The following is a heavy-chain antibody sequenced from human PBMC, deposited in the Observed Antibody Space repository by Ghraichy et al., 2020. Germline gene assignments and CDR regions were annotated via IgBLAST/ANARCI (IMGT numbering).Heavy chain of an antibody. Sequence: GSLSLTCTVSGGSISSSSYYWGWIRQRPGKGLEWIGNFFYSADIYYNPSLKSRVTISLVSKNQFSLNLRFVTAADTGLYYCARDRQGHSCGYSRPHWGQGTMVTVSS. D-gene: IGHD3-22*01. J-gene: IGHJ4*02. CDR3: ARDRQGHSCGYSRPH. CDR2: FFYSADI. V-gene: IGHV4-39*07. CDR1: GGSISSSSYY.